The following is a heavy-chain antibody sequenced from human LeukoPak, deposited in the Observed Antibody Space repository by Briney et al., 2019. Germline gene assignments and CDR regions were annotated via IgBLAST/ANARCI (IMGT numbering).Heavy chain of an antibody. CDR3: VKGRIAVAGRGGGDY. CDR1: GFTFSSYA. CDR2: ISNNGGST. V-gene: IGHV3-64D*06. D-gene: IGHD6-19*01. J-gene: IGHJ4*02. Sequence: PGGSLRLSCAASGFTFSSYAMHWVRQAPGKGLEYVSTISNNGGSTYYADSVKGRFTISRDNSKNTLYLQMSSLRAEDTAVYYCVKGRIAVAGRGGGDYWGQGTLVTVSS.